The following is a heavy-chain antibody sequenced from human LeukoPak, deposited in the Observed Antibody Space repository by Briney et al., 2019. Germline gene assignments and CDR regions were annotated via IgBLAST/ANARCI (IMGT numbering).Heavy chain of an antibody. CDR2: VYYNGNT. CDR1: GGSISSYY. D-gene: IGHD5-24*01. Sequence: PSETLSLTCTVSGGSISSYYWSWIRLPPGKGLEWIGYVYYNGNTNYNPSLKSRVTISVDTSKNQFSLKLSSVTAADTAVYYCARGMGFGRWLQFDYWGQGTLVTVSS. V-gene: IGHV4-59*01. CDR3: ARGMGFGRWLQFDY. J-gene: IGHJ4*02.